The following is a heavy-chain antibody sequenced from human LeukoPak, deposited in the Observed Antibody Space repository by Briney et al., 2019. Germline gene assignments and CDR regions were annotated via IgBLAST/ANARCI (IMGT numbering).Heavy chain of an antibody. D-gene: IGHD3-3*01. Sequence: GGSLRLSCAASGFTFSSYGMHWVRQAPGKGLEWVAVISYDGSNKYYADSVKGRFTISRDNSKNTLYLQMNSLRAEDTAVYYCAKSRSDVVDYWGQGTLVTVSS. CDR2: ISYDGSNK. CDR1: GFTFSSYG. CDR3: AKSRSDVVDY. V-gene: IGHV3-30*18. J-gene: IGHJ4*02.